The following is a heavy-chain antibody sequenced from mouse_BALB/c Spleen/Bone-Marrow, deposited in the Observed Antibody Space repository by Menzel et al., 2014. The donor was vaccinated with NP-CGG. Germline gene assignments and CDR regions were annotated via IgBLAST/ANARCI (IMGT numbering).Heavy chain of an antibody. CDR2: INSNGGST. D-gene: IGHD2-3*01. CDR3: ARDGYYVFYAMDY. V-gene: IGHV5-6-3*01. CDR1: GFTFSSYG. J-gene: IGHJ4*01. Sequence: EVQLQESGGGLVQPGGSLKLSCAASGFTFSSYGMSWVRQTPDKRLELVATINSNGGSTYYPDSVKGRFTISRDNAKNTLCLQMSSLKSEDTAMYYCARDGYYVFYAMDYWGQGTSVTVSS.